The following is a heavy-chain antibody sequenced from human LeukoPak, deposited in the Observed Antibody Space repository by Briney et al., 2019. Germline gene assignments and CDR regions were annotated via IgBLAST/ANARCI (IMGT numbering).Heavy chain of an antibody. CDR1: GGSIGSYY. J-gene: IGHJ4*02. CDR2: SYTTGST. D-gene: IGHD1-26*01. Sequence: SDTLSLTCTVSGGSIGSYYWSRIRQPAGKGLEWIGRSYTTGSTNYNPSLKSRVTMSLDTSKNQLSLNLSSVTAADTAVYYCARSGGSGFQLDSWGQGTLVTVSS. CDR3: ARSGGSGFQLDS. V-gene: IGHV4-4*07.